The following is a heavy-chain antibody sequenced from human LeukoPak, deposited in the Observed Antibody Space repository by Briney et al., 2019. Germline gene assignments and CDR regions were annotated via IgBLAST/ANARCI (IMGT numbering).Heavy chain of an antibody. CDR2: INHSGGT. Sequence: PSETLSLTCAVYGGSFSGYYWSWIRQPPGKGLEWIGEINHSGGTNYNPSLKSRVTISVDTSKNQFSLKLSSVTAADTAVYYCARDPSLGSYHIEYFDYWGQGTLVTVSS. J-gene: IGHJ4*02. CDR1: GGSFSGYY. V-gene: IGHV4-34*01. CDR3: ARDPSLGSYHIEYFDY. D-gene: IGHD1-26*01.